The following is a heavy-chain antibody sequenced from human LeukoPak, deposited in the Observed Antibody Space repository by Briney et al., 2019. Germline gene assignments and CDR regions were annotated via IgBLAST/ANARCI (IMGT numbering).Heavy chain of an antibody. Sequence: PSETLSLTCTVSGGSISSSSYYWGWIRQPPGKGLEWIGSIYYSGSTYYNPSLKSRVTISVDTSKNQFSLKLSSVTAADTAVYYCARAYGDAEQYYYYYYIDVWGKGTTVTVSS. CDR3: ARAYGDAEQYYYYYYIDV. CDR1: GGSISSSSYY. J-gene: IGHJ6*03. D-gene: IGHD4-17*01. V-gene: IGHV4-39*07. CDR2: IYYSGST.